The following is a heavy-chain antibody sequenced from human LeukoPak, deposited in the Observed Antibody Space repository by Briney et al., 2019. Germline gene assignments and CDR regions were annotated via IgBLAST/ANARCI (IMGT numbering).Heavy chain of an antibody. CDR2: IYYRGST. V-gene: IGHV4-39*01. CDR3: AKSGGYGLIDY. J-gene: IGHJ4*01. D-gene: IGHD1-26*01. CDR1: GGSISSTTYY. Sequence: SETLSLTCTVSGGSISSTTYYWGWIRQPPGKGLEWIGNIYYRGSTYYNPSLKSRVTISIDTSKNQVSLNLTSMTAADTAVYYCAKSGGYGLIDYWGQGTLVTVSS.